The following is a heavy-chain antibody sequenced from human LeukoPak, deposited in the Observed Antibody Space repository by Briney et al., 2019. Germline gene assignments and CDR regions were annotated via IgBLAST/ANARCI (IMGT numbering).Heavy chain of an antibody. V-gene: IGHV3-53*01. CDR1: GFIVSSKY. Sequence: PGGSLRLSCAASGFIVSSKYMSWVRQAPGKGLEWVSVIYSSGHTNYADSVKGRFTISRDNSKNTLYLQMNSLRADDTAVYYCARDRTTLPHDAFDIWRQGTMVTVSS. CDR3: ARDRTTLPHDAFDI. CDR2: IYSSGHT. J-gene: IGHJ3*02. D-gene: IGHD1-14*01.